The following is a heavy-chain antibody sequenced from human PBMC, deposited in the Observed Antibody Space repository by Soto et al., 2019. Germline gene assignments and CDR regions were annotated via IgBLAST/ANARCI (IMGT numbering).Heavy chain of an antibody. V-gene: IGHV3-21*01. J-gene: IGHJ6*02. CDR1: GFTFSSYS. D-gene: IGHD2-15*01. CDR2: ISSSSSYI. Sequence: GGSLRLSCAASGFTFSSYSMNWVRQAPGKGLEWVSSISSSSSYIYYADSVKGRFTISRDNAKNSLYLQMNSLRAEDTAVYYCARGPTRVAAVLYYYYGMDVWGQGTTVTVSS. CDR3: ARGPTRVAAVLYYYYGMDV.